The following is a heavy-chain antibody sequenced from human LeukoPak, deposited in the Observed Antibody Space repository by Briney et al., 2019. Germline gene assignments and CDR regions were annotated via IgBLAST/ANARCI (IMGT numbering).Heavy chain of an antibody. V-gene: IGHV1-18*01. CDR1: GYTFTSYG. CDR2: ISAYNGNT. J-gene: IGHJ3*02. CDR3: ARSGSGSYYNIPQWAFDI. D-gene: IGHD3-10*01. Sequence: VASVKVSCKASGYTFTSYGISWVRQAPGQGREWMGWISAYNGNTYYAQKLQGRVTMTTDTSTSTAYMELSSLRSEDTAVYYCARSGSGSYYNIPQWAFDIWGQGTMVTVSS.